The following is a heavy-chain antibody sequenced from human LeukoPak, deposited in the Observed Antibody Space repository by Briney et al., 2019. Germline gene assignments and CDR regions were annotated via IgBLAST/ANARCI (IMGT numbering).Heavy chain of an antibody. CDR3: ARQAPPYDSSGYFDY. V-gene: IGHV1-2*02. D-gene: IGHD3-22*01. CDR1: GYTFTGYY. CDR2: INPNSGGT. J-gene: IGHJ4*02. Sequence: ASVKVSCKASGYTFTGYYMHWVRQAPGQGPEWMGWINPNSGGTNYAQKFQGRVTMTRDTSISTAYMELSRLGSDDTAVYYCARQAPPYDSSGYFDYWGQGTLVTVSS.